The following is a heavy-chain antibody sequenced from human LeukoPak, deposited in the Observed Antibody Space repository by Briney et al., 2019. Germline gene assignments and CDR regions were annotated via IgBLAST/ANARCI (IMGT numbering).Heavy chain of an antibody. J-gene: IGHJ4*02. CDR1: GGSISSSSYY. CDR3: ARDAYGDYGDY. V-gene: IGHV4-39*07. Sequence: SETLSLTCTVSGGSISSSSYYWGWIRQPPGKGLEWIGSIYYSGSTYYNPSLKSRVTISVDTSKNQFSLKLSSVTAADTAVYYCARDAYGDYGDYWGQGTLVTVSS. CDR2: IYYSGST. D-gene: IGHD4-17*01.